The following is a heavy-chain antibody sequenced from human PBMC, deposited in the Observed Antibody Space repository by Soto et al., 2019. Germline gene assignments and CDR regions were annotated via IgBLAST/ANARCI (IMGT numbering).Heavy chain of an antibody. V-gene: IGHV4-34*01. J-gene: IGHJ4*02. Sequence: SETLSLTCAVYGGSFSGYYWSWIRQPPGKGLEWIGEINHSGSTNYNPSLKSRVTRSVDTSKNQFTLKLSSVTAADTAVYYCARGPPDIVVVPAAPLDYWGQGTLVTVSS. CDR3: ARGPPDIVVVPAAPLDY. CDR2: INHSGST. CDR1: GGSFSGYY. D-gene: IGHD2-2*01.